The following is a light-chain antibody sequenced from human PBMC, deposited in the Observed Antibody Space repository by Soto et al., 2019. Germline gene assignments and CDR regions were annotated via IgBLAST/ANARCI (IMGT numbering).Light chain of an antibody. CDR2: GNN. Sequence: QSVLTQSPSVSGAPGQRVSISCTGTSSNIGAGFDVHWYQQLPATAPKLLIYGNNNRPSGVPDRFSGSKSGTSASLAITGLQAEDDADYYCQSYDTSLSGGSVFGTGTKLTVL. V-gene: IGLV1-40*01. CDR1: SSNIGAGFD. CDR3: QSYDTSLSGGSV. J-gene: IGLJ1*01.